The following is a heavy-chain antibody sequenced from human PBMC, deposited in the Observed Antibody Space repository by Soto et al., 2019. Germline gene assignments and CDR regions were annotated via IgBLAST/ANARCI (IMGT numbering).Heavy chain of an antibody. Sequence: VQLVESGGGLVQPGRSLRLSCAASGFSFSISPMHWVRQAPGKGPEWVALISYDGTNKFYADSVKGRFTISRDNSKSTLYLQVDSLRPEDAAVYYCARDPKTSGGQHWAFNYFDSWGQGTLVTVSS. J-gene: IGHJ4*02. CDR3: ARDPKTSGGQHWAFNYFDS. CDR2: ISYDGTNK. D-gene: IGHD7-27*01. CDR1: GFSFSISP. V-gene: IGHV3-30-3*01.